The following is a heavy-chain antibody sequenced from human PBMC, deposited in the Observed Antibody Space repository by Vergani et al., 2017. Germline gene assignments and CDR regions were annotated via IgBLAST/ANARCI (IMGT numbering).Heavy chain of an antibody. CDR3: ERVRYYYPYYYYMDV. CDR1: GGSISSSNW. V-gene: IGHV4-4*02. Sequence: QVQLQESGPGLVKPSGTLSLTCAVSGGSISSSNWWSWVRQPPGKGLELIGEIYHSGSTNYNPSLKRRVTISVDESKNQFSLKLSSGTAADTAVDYCERVRYYYPYYYYMDVWGKGTTVTVSS. D-gene: IGHD3-22*01. CDR2: IYHSGST. J-gene: IGHJ6*03.